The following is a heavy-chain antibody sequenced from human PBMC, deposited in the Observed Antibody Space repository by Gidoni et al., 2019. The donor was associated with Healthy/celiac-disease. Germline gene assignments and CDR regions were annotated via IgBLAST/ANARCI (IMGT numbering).Heavy chain of an antibody. CDR3: ARGSGNIAAANLRRGFDP. J-gene: IGHJ5*02. V-gene: IGHV4-34*01. D-gene: IGHD6-13*01. Sequence: QVQLQQWGAGLLQPSETLSLTCAVYGVSFSGYYWSWIRQPPGKGLEWIGEINHSGSTNYNPSLKSRVTISVDTSKNQFSLKVSSVTAADTAVYYCARGSGNIAAANLRRGFDPWGQGTLVTVSS. CDR2: INHSGST. CDR1: GVSFSGYY.